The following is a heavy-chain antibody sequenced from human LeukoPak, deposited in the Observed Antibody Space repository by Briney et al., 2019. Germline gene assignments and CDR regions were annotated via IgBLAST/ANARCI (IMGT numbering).Heavy chain of an antibody. V-gene: IGHV1-8*01. D-gene: IGHD2-2*01. CDR3: AKGDRNTNVDC. J-gene: IGHJ4*02. Sequence: ASVKVSCKASGYTFTSYDINWVRQATGQGLEWMGWMNPNSGNTGYAQRFQGRVTMTRNTSISTAYMELSSLRAEDTAIYYCAKGDRNTNVDCWGQGTLVTVSS. CDR2: MNPNSGNT. CDR1: GYTFTSYD.